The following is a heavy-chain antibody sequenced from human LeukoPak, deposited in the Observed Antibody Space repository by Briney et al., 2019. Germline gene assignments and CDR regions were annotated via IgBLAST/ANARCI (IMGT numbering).Heavy chain of an antibody. CDR2: ISSSSSYI. CDR3: GRPAAPYYYYYYMDV. D-gene: IGHD2-2*01. J-gene: IGHJ6*03. V-gene: IGHV3-21*01. CDR1: GFTFSSNS. Sequence: GGSLRLSCAASGFTFSSNSMNWVRQAPGKGLEWVSSISSSSSYIYYADSVKGRFTISRDNAKNSLYLQMNSLRAEDTAVFYCGRPAAPYYYYYYMDVWGKGTTVTVSS.